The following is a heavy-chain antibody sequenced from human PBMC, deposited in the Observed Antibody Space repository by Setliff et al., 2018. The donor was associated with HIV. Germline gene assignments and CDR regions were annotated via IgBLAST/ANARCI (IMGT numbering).Heavy chain of an antibody. D-gene: IGHD4-17*01. V-gene: IGHV1-18*01. CDR3: ARGADGDYRYYMDV. J-gene: IGHJ6*03. CDR2: ISAYNGNT. CDR1: GYTFTSYG. Sequence: ASVKVSCKASGYTFTSYGISWVRQAPGQGLEWMGWISAYNGNTHYAQRLQGRVTMTTDTSTRTAYMELRSLTSEDTAVYYCARGADGDYRYYMDVWGRGTTVTVSS.